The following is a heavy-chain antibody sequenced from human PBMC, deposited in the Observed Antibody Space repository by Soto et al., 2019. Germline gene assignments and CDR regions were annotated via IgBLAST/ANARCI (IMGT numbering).Heavy chain of an antibody. V-gene: IGHV3-30*18. Sequence: GGSLRLSCTAAGITLSTYGMHWVRQAPGKGLEWVAGISYDGNIKDYADSVKGRFTISRDNSKNTLYLQMNSLRAEDTAVYYCAKDSSGWSDYFDYWGQGTLVTVSS. CDR1: GITLSTYG. CDR3: AKDSSGWSDYFDY. D-gene: IGHD6-19*01. J-gene: IGHJ4*02. CDR2: ISYDGNIK.